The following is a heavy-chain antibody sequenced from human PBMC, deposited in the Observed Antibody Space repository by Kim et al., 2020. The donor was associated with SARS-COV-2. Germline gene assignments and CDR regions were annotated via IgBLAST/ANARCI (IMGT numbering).Heavy chain of an antibody. CDR3: VRGMFRNGLDD. Sequence: GGSLRLSCAASGFTFRSYWINWVRQAPGKGLVWVSRMSGDASTTNYADSVKGRFTMSRDNAENTVYLQMNSLRGEDTAVYYCVRGMFRNGLDDWRRGTTAAVAS. D-gene: IGHD1-1*01. V-gene: IGHV3-74*01. CDR1: GFTFRSYW. CDR2: MSGDASTT. J-gene: IGHJ6*02.